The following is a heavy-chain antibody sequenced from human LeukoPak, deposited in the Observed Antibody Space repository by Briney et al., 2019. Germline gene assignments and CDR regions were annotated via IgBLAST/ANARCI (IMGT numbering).Heavy chain of an antibody. J-gene: IGHJ4*02. CDR1: GFTFSSYG. V-gene: IGHV3-30*03. D-gene: IGHD1-26*01. CDR2: ISYDGSNK. CDR3: AREYSGSYLY. Sequence: PGRSLRLSCAASGFTFSSYGMHWVRQAPGKGLEWVAVISYDGSNKYYADSVKGRFTISRDNSKNTLYLQMNSLRAEDTAVYYCAREYSGSYLYWGQGTLVTVSS.